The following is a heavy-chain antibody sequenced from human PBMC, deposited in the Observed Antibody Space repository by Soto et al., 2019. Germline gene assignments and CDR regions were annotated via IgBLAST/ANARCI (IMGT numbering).Heavy chain of an antibody. CDR1: GSIFITYG. D-gene: IGHD3-10*01. Sequence: QVQLVQSGAEMKMPGSSVKVSCKTSGSIFITYGISWVRQAPGQGLEWMGGIIPFLGKINQGQMFQERVNDYGDRATSIVYLELTDLISNDTAVFYCVRETAHRSASGRPLLPENFVSWGQVTLVTVSS. J-gene: IGHJ4*02. V-gene: IGHV1-69*06. CDR2: IIPFLGKI. CDR3: VRETAHRSASGRPLLPENFVS.